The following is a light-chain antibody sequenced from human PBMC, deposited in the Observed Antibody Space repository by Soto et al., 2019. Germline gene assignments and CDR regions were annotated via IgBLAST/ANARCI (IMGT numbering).Light chain of an antibody. J-gene: IGLJ3*02. V-gene: IGLV3-21*02. Sequence: SYELTQPPSVSAAPGQTAKITCGGNNIESRSVHWYQQKPGQAPVLVVYEDSDRPSGIPERFSGSNSGNTATLTISRVEAGDEADYYCQVWHSGGDHSVFGGGTKLTVL. CDR3: QVWHSGGDHSV. CDR2: EDS. CDR1: NIESRS.